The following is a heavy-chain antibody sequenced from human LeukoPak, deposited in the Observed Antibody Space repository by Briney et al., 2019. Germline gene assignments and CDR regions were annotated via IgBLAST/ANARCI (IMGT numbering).Heavy chain of an antibody. D-gene: IGHD4-11*01. CDR1: GFTFSSYG. Sequence: PGGSLRLSCAASGFTFSSYGIHWVRQAPGKGLEWVAVIWYDGTNIYYGDSVKGRFSISRDNSKNTVYLQMDSLRAEDTAVYYCARDAGGAFGNYVNYFDYWGQGTLVTVSS. CDR3: ARDAGGAFGNYVNYFDY. V-gene: IGHV3-33*08. J-gene: IGHJ4*02. CDR2: IWYDGTNI.